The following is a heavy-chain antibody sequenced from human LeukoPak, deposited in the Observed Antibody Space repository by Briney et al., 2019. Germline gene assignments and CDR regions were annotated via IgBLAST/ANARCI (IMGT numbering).Heavy chain of an antibody. CDR3: AKGGGYSYGGNWFDP. D-gene: IGHD5-18*01. CDR2: ISWNSGSI. CDR1: GFTFDDYA. Sequence: PGRSLRLSCAASGFTFDDYAMHWVRQAPGKGLEWVSGISWNSGSIGYADSVKGRFTISRDNAKSSLYLQMNSLRAEDTALYYCAKGGGYSYGGNWFDPWGQGTLVTVSS. J-gene: IGHJ5*02. V-gene: IGHV3-9*01.